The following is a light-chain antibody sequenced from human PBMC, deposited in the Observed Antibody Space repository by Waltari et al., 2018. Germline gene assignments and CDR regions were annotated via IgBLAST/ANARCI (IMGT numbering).Light chain of an antibody. CDR1: QSVLYSSNNKNY. CDR3: LQYYDIPRT. V-gene: IGKV4-1*01. J-gene: IGKJ1*01. CDR2: WAS. Sequence: DIVMTQSPDSLAVSLGATASINCKSSQSVLYSSNNKNYLAWYKQKPGQPPKLLIYWASTRESGVPDRFSGSGSGTDFTLTISSLQAEDVAVYYCLQYYDIPRTFGQGTKVEIK.